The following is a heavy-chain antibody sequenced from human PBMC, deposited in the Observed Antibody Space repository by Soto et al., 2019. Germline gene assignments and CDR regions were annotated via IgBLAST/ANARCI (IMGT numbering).Heavy chain of an antibody. D-gene: IGHD2-2*01. CDR1: GFTFSSYA. V-gene: IGHV3-23*01. CDR2: ISGSGGST. CDR3: AKDSPLPATAMQTYYYGMDV. J-gene: IGHJ6*02. Sequence: EVQLLESGGGLVQPGGSLRLSCAASGFTFSSYAMSWVRQAPGKGLEWVSAISGSGGSTYYADSVKGRFTISRDNSKNTLYLQMNSLRAEDTAVYYCAKDSPLPATAMQTYYYGMDVWGQGTTVTVSS.